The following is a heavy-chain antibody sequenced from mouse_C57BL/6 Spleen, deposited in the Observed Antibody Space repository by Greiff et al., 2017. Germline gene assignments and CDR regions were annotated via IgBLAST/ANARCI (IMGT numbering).Heavy chain of an antibody. CDR1: GYTFTSYW. Sequence: QVQLKQSGTELVKPGASVKLSCKASGYTFTSYWMHWVKQRPGQGLEWIGNINPSNGGTNYNEKFKSKATLTVDKSSSTAYMQLSSLTSEDSAVYYCARSDYGSSSWFAYWGQGTLVTVSA. J-gene: IGHJ3*01. V-gene: IGHV1-53*01. CDR3: ARSDYGSSSWFAY. D-gene: IGHD1-1*01. CDR2: INPSNGGT.